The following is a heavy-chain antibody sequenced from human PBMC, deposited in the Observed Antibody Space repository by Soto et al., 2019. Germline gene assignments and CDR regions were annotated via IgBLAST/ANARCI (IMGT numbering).Heavy chain of an antibody. Sequence: QVQLVQSGAEVKKPGASVKVSCKASGYTFTSYGISWVRQAPRQGLEWMGWISAYNGNTNYAQKLQGRVTMTTDTSTSTAYMELRSLRSDDTAVYYCALMITFGGVPGAAFDIWGQGTMVTVSS. CDR2: ISAYNGNT. D-gene: IGHD3-16*01. V-gene: IGHV1-18*01. CDR1: GYTFTSYG. CDR3: ALMITFGGVPGAAFDI. J-gene: IGHJ3*02.